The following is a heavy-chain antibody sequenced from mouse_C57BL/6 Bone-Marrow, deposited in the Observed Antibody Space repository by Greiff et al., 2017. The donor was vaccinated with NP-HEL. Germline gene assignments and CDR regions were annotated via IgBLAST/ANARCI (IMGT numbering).Heavy chain of an antibody. J-gene: IGHJ2*01. CDR3: ARRGY. CDR1: GYTFTSYW. Sequence: QVQLQQPGAELVRPGTSVKLSCKASGYTFTSYWMHWVKQRPGQGLEWIGVIDPSDSYTNYNQKFKGKATLTVDTSSSTAYMQLSSLTSEGSAVYCCARRGYWGQGTTLTVAS. CDR2: IDPSDSYT. V-gene: IGHV1-59*01.